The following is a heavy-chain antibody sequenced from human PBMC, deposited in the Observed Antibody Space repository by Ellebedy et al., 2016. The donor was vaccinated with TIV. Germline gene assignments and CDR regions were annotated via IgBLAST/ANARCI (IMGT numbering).Heavy chain of an antibody. Sequence: KVSXKGSGYSFTTYWIAWVRQMPGKGLEWMGIIYPGDSDTRYSPSFQSQVTISTDKSISTAYLQWSSLKASDTAMYYCARRGLDCSSGTCYSSGYFDYWGQGTLVTVSS. V-gene: IGHV5-51*01. CDR2: IYPGDSDT. CDR3: ARRGLDCSSGTCYSSGYFDY. CDR1: GYSFTTYW. D-gene: IGHD2-15*01. J-gene: IGHJ4*02.